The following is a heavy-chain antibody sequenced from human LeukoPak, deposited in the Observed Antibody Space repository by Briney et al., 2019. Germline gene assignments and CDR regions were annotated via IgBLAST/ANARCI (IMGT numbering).Heavy chain of an antibody. CDR3: ARVRYQTADY. D-gene: IGHD3-16*02. Sequence: GGSLRLSCAASGFAFSSYAMHWVRQAAGKGLEWVAVISYDGSNKYYADSVKGRFTISRDNAKNSVYLQMNSLRVEDTAVYYCARVRYQTADYWGQGTLVTVSS. V-gene: IGHV3-30-3*01. J-gene: IGHJ4*02. CDR2: ISYDGSNK. CDR1: GFAFSSYA.